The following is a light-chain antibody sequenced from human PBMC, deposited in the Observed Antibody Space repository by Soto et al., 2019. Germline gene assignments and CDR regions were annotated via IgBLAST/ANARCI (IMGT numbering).Light chain of an antibody. CDR1: QSISSW. V-gene: IGKV1-5*01. CDR2: DAS. Sequence: DIQMTQSPSTLSASVGDRVTITCRASQSISSWLAWYQQKPGKAPKLLIYDASSLESGVPSRFSGSGSGTEFTLTISSRQPDDFATYYCQHHRTFGQGTKVEIK. J-gene: IGKJ1*01. CDR3: QHHRT.